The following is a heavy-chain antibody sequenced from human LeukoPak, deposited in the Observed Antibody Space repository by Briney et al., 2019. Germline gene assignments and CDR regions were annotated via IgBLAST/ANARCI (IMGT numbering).Heavy chain of an antibody. Sequence: SETLSLTCTVSGGSISSYYWSWIRQHPGKGLEWIGYIYYSGSTYYNPSLKSRVTISVDTSKNQFSLKLSSVTAADTAVYYCARDSGLLWFGEYYAFDIWGQGTMVTVSS. V-gene: IGHV4-59*06. CDR3: ARDSGLLWFGEYYAFDI. CDR2: IYYSGST. J-gene: IGHJ3*02. D-gene: IGHD3-10*01. CDR1: GGSISSYY.